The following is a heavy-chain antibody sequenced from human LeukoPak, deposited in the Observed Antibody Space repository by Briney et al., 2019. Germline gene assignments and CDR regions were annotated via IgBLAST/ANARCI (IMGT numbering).Heavy chain of an antibody. CDR2: INPNSGGT. CDR3: ARDRPLDADDYYGFYYFDY. D-gene: IGHD3-10*01. CDR1: GYTFTGYY. Sequence: ASLKVSCTASGYTFTGYYMHWVRQAPRQGVERIGWINPNSGGTNHAQKFQGRVTMTRDTSISTAYMELSRLRSDDTAVYYCARDRPLDADDYYGFYYFDYWGQGTLVTVSS. V-gene: IGHV1-2*02. J-gene: IGHJ4*02.